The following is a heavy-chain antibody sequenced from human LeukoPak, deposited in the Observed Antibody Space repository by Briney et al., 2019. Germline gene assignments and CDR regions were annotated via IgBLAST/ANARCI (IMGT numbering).Heavy chain of an antibody. CDR3: ARGSQTSSIAANSYFDY. V-gene: IGHV4-59*01. Sequence: SETLSLTCTVSGGSISSYYWSWIRQPPGKGLEWIGYIYYSGSTNYNPSLKSRVTISVDTSKNQFSLKLSSVTAADTAVYYCARGSQTSSIAANSYFDYWGQGTLVTVSS. CDR2: IYYSGST. D-gene: IGHD6-6*01. CDR1: GGSISSYY. J-gene: IGHJ4*02.